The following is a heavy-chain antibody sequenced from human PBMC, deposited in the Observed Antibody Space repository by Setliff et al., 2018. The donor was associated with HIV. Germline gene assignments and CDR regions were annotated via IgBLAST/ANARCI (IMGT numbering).Heavy chain of an antibody. CDR2: MCHGGNNN. Sequence: SETLSLTCTVSGGSISRGSYYWNWIRQPPGKGLEWIGNMCHGGNNNYYNPSLKSRVTLSLDTSKNQFSLELTSVTAADTAVYYCARHDCGGDCSINWFDPWGQGTLVTVSS. J-gene: IGHJ5*02. D-gene: IGHD2-21*02. CDR3: ARHDCGGDCSINWFDP. V-gene: IGHV4-39*01. CDR1: GGSISRGSYY.